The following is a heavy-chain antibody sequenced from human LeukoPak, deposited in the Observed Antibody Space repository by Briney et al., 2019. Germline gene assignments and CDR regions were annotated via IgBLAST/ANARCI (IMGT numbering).Heavy chain of an antibody. V-gene: IGHV4-34*01. D-gene: IGHD2-2*01. CDR3: ARGGWGYCSSTSCYARANWFDP. J-gene: IGHJ5*02. CDR1: GGSFSGYY. CDR2: INHSGST. Sequence: KPSETLSLTCAVYGGSFSGYYWSWIRQPPGKGLEWIGEINHSGSTNYNPSLKSRVTISVDTSKNQFSLKLSSVTAADTAVYYCARGGWGYCSSTSCYARANWFDPWGQGTLVTVSS.